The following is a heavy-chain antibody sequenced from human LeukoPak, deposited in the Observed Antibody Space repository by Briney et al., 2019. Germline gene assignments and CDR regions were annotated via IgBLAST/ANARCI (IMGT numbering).Heavy chain of an antibody. CDR1: GFTFSSYE. CDR3: ARDLVKSYDYVWGSSY. Sequence: GGSLRLSCAASGFTFSSYEMNWVRQAPGKGLGWVSYISSSGSTIYYADSVKGRFTISRDNAKNSLYLQMNSLRAEDTAVYYCARDLVKSYDYVWGSSYWGQGTLVTVSS. V-gene: IGHV3-48*03. J-gene: IGHJ4*02. CDR2: ISSSGSTI. D-gene: IGHD3-16*01.